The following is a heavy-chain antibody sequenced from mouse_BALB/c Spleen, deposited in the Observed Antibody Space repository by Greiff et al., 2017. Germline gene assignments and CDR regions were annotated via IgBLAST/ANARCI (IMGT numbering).Heavy chain of an antibody. CDR1: GFTFSSYT. J-gene: IGHJ2*01. Sequence: EVKVVESGGGLVQPGGSLKLSCAASGFTFSSYTMSWVRQTPEKRLEWVAYISNGGGSTYYPDTVKGRFTISRDNAKNTLYLQMSSLKSEDTAMYYCARQDALDYWGQGTTLTVSA. CDR2: ISNGGGST. CDR3: ARQDALDY. V-gene: IGHV5-12-2*01.